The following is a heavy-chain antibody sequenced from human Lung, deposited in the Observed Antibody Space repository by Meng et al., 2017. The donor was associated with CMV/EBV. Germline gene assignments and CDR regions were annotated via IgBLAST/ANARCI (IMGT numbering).Heavy chain of an antibody. CDR2: IYYSGST. J-gene: IGHJ4*02. D-gene: IGHD6-6*01. CDR3: ARINIASRRAIDY. Sequence: SXTLSLXCTVSDDSISSRSYYWGWIRQPPGKGLEWIGSIYYSGSTYYNPSLKSRVTISVDTSKNQFSLKLSSVTAADTAVYYCARINIASRRAIDYWGQGTRVTVSS. V-gene: IGHV4-39*07. CDR1: DDSISSRSYY.